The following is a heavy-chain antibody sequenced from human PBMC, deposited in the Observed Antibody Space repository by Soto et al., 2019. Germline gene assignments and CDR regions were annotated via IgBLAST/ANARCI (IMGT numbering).Heavy chain of an antibody. J-gene: IGHJ6*02. V-gene: IGHV3-33*01. D-gene: IGHD3-22*01. CDR3: ARDGGLDYYDSSGRFYDYYGMDV. Sequence: QVQLVESGGGVVQPGRSLRLSCAASGFTFSSYGMHWVRQAPGKGLEWVAVIWYDGSNKYYADSVKGRFTISRDNSKNTLYLQMNSLRAEDTAVYYCARDGGLDYYDSSGRFYDYYGMDVWGQGTTVTVSS. CDR2: IWYDGSNK. CDR1: GFTFSSYG.